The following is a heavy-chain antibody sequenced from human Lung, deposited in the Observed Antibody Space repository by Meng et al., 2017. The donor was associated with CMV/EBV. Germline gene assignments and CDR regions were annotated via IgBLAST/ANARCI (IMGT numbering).Heavy chain of an antibody. V-gene: IGHV3-20*01. J-gene: IGHJ4*02. D-gene: IGHD6-13*01. CDR3: ARGGSSSWRQGVFDY. CDR1: GFTFDDYG. Sequence: FCAASGFTFDDYGVSWVRQVPGKGLEWVSGINWNGDSTGYADSVKGRFTISRDNAKNSLYLQMNSLRAEDTALYHCARGGSSSWRQGVFDYWGQGTLVTVSS. CDR2: INWNGDST.